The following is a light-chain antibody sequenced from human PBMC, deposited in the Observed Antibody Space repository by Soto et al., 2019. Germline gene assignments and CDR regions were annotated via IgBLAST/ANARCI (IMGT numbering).Light chain of an antibody. V-gene: IGKV3-20*01. J-gene: IGKJ1*01. CDR2: GAS. CDR3: QQYGSSPRT. CDR1: HSVTSSS. Sequence: EIVLTQSPGTLSFSPGERVTLSCRASHSVTSSSLAWYQQRPGQAPRLLIYGASSRATGIPDRFSGSGSGTDFTLTISRLEPEDFAVYYCQQYGSSPRTFGQGTKVEVK.